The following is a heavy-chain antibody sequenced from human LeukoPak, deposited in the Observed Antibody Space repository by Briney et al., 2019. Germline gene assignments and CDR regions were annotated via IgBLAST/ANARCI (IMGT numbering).Heavy chain of an antibody. J-gene: IGHJ4*02. Sequence: GGSLRLSCAASGFTFSSCAMIWVRQAPGKGLDWFSAITDSGGDTYYADSLKGRFTISRDNSKNTLFLQMNSLRAEDTAVYYCVKGSSSSRPYYFDYWGQGTLVTVSS. CDR2: ITDSGGDT. CDR3: VKGSSSSRPYYFDY. CDR1: GFTFSSCA. D-gene: IGHD6-6*01. V-gene: IGHV3-23*01.